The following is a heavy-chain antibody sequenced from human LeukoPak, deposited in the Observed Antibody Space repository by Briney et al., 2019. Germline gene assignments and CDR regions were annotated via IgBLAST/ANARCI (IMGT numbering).Heavy chain of an antibody. Sequence: PGGSLRLSCAASGFTFSSYAMHWVRQAPGKGLEWVAVISYDGSNKYYADSVKGRFTISRDNSKNTLYLQMNSLRAEDTAMYYCASPYVWGSYRYSYFGPFDYWGQGTLVTVSS. CDR1: GFTFSSYA. V-gene: IGHV3-30-3*01. CDR2: ISYDGSNK. CDR3: ASPYVWGSYRYSYFGPFDY. D-gene: IGHD3-16*02. J-gene: IGHJ4*02.